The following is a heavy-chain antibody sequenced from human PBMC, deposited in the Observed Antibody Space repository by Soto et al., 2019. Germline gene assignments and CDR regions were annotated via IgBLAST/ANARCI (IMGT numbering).Heavy chain of an antibody. Sequence: QVQLVESGGGVVQPGRSLRLSCAASGFTFRSYAMHWVRQAPGKGLEWVAVTSYDGSNKYYADSVKGQFIISRDNSRNTLYQEMNSLRAEDAAVYYCARDLREVVAATIFDYWGQGTLVTVSS. V-gene: IGHV3-30-3*01. CDR1: GFTFRSYA. CDR2: TSYDGSNK. CDR3: ARDLREVVAATIFDY. J-gene: IGHJ4*02. D-gene: IGHD2-15*01.